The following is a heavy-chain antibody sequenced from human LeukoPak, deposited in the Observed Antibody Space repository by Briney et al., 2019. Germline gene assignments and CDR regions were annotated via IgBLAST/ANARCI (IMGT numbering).Heavy chain of an antibody. J-gene: IGHJ6*02. V-gene: IGHV5-51*01. D-gene: IGHD2-2*01. CDR3: ARLDARCSSTSCHTYYYYGMDV. CDR2: IYPGDSDT. CDR1: GYSFTSYW. Sequence: GGALKISFKGSGYSFTSYWIGWVRPMPGKGLEWMGIIYPGDSDTRYSPSFQGQVTISADKSISTAYLQWSSLKASDTAMYYCARLDARCSSTSCHTYYYYGMDVWGQGTTVTVSS.